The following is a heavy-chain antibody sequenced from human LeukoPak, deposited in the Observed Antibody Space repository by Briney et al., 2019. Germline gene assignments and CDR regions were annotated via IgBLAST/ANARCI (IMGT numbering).Heavy chain of an antibody. CDR1: GFTFSSYW. Sequence: GGSLRPSCAASGFTFSSYWMSWVRQAPGKGLEWVANIKQDGSEKYYVDSVKGRFTISRDNSKNTLYLQMNSLRAEDTAVYYCAKDPLSYYYDSSGYYYLYWGQGTLVTVSS. CDR3: AKDPLSYYYDSSGYYYLY. CDR2: IKQDGSEK. J-gene: IGHJ4*02. D-gene: IGHD3-22*01. V-gene: IGHV3-7*03.